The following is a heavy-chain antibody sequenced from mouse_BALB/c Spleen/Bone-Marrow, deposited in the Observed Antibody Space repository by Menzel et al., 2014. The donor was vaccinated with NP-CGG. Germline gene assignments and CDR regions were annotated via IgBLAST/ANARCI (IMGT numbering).Heavy chain of an antibody. J-gene: IGHJ1*01. CDR1: GYTFXSYW. Sequence: VQLQQSGAELAKPGASVKMSCKASGYTFXSYWMHWVKQRPGQGLEWIGYINPSTGYTEYNQKFKDKATLTADKSSSTAYMQLSSLTSEDSAVYYCARDWYFDVWGAGTTVTVSS. CDR3: ARDWYFDV. V-gene: IGHV1-7*01. CDR2: INPSTGYT.